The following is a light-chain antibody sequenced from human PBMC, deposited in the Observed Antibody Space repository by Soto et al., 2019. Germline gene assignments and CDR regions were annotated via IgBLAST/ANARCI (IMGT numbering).Light chain of an antibody. Sequence: DIQMTQSPSTLSASVGDRVTISCRASQSFSSWLAWYQQRPGKAPKLLIYAASSLQSGVPSRFSGSGSGTEFTLSISRLQTDDFATYYCQQYGSFSPITFGGGTKVDIK. V-gene: IGKV1-5*01. CDR3: QQYGSFSPIT. CDR1: QSFSSW. J-gene: IGKJ4*01. CDR2: AAS.